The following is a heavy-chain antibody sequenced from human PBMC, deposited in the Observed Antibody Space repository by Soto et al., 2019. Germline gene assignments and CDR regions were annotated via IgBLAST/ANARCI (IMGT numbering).Heavy chain of an antibody. CDR3: AREAFLVGATGHLYYYGMDV. Sequence: SETLSLTCAVYGGSFSGYYWSWIRQPPGKGLEWIGEINHSGSTNYNPSLKSRVTISVDTSKNQFSLKLSSVTAADTAVYYCAREAFLVGATGHLYYYGMDVWGQGTTVTSP. J-gene: IGHJ6*02. CDR2: INHSGST. V-gene: IGHV4-34*01. D-gene: IGHD1-26*01. CDR1: GGSFSGYY.